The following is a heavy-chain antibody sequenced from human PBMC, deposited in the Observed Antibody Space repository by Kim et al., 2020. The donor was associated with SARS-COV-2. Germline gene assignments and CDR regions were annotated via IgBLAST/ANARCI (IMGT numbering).Heavy chain of an antibody. Sequence: SGPTLVNPTQTLTLTCTFSGFSLNTSGMSVSWIRQPPGKALEWLARIDWDDDKYYSTSLKTRLTISKDTSNNQVVLTVTNMDPVDTATYYCARIQGTGYYYGFDCWGQGTPVTVSS. CDR2: IDWDDDK. J-gene: IGHJ4*02. D-gene: IGHD3-22*01. CDR3: ARIQGTGYYYGFDC. V-gene: IGHV2-70*11. CDR1: GFSLNTSGMS.